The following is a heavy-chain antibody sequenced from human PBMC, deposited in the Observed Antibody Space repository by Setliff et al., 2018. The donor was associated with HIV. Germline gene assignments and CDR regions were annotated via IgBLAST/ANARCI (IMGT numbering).Heavy chain of an antibody. CDR2: ISPDDSDT. J-gene: IGHJ6*03. CDR1: GYVFTNYW. Sequence: PGESLKISCKSSGYVFTNYWIGWVRQMPGKGLEWMGIISPDDSDTRYSPSFQGQVTISVDKSTSTAYLQWSSLKASDTAIYYCVRHRSAVAGTRIGYCYYMDVWGKGTTVTVSS. CDR3: VRHRSAVAGTRIGYCYYMDV. V-gene: IGHV5-51*01. D-gene: IGHD6-19*01.